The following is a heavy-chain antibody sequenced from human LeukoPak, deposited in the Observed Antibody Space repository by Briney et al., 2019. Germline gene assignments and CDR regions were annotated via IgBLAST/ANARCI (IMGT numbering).Heavy chain of an antibody. J-gene: IGHJ5*01. Sequence: PGRSLRLSCAASGFTFSSYAMHWVRQAPGKGLVWVSRINSEGSSTTYADSVKGRFTISRDNAKNILYLQMNSLRAEDTAVYHCARDPAPQGWFDSWGQGTLVTASS. CDR2: INSEGSST. CDR3: ARDPAPQGWFDS. CDR1: GFTFSSYA. V-gene: IGHV3-74*01.